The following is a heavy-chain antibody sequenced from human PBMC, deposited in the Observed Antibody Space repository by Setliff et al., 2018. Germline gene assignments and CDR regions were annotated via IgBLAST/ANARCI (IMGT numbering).Heavy chain of an antibody. J-gene: IGHJ6*02. CDR1: GFTFSSLW. V-gene: IGHV3-30-3*01. CDR2: VSYDGNNN. Sequence: GGSLRLSCSASGFTFSSLWMAWVRQAPGKGLEWVAVVSYDGNNNYYGDSVKGRFTISRDNAKSSLYLQVDSLRAEDTAVYYCARDGVYYAMDVWGQGTTVTVSS. CDR3: ARDGVYYAMDV.